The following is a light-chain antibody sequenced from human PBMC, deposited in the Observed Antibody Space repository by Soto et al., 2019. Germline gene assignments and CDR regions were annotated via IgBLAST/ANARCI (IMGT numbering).Light chain of an antibody. Sequence: EIVLTQSPGTLSLSPGERATLSCRASQSVSSSYLAWYQQKPGQAPRLLIYGASSRATGIPDRFSGSGSGTDFTLTISSLQSEDFAVYYCQQYSYWPPITFGQGTRLEI. J-gene: IGKJ5*01. CDR3: QQYSYWPPIT. V-gene: IGKV3-20*01. CDR2: GAS. CDR1: QSVSSSY.